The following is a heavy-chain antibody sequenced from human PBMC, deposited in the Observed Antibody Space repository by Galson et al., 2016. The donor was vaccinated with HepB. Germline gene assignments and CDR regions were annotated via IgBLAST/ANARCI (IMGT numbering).Heavy chain of an antibody. CDR3: ARMRYSSGWLDGFDI. CDR2: ISSGSAYR. V-gene: IGHV3-21*01. Sequence: SLRLSCAASGLIFSTYSMNWVRQAPGKGLEWVSSISSGSAYRYYADSVKGRFTISRDNAKRSLYLQMNSLRAEDTAVYYCARMRYSSGWLDGFDIWGQGTMVTVSS. CDR1: GLIFSTYS. D-gene: IGHD6-19*01. J-gene: IGHJ3*02.